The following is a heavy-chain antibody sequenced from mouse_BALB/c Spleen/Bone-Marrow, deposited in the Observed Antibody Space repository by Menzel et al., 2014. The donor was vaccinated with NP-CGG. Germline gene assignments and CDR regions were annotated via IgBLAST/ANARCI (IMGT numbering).Heavy chain of an antibody. Sequence: EVKLQESGPGLVKPSQTLSLSCSVTGDSITSGYWNWIRKFPGNKLEYMGYISYSGSTYYNPSLQSRITITRDTSNNQYYLQLNSVTTEDTATYYCASYYYGSSYAMDYWGQGTSVTVSS. CDR1: GDSITSGY. D-gene: IGHD1-1*01. V-gene: IGHV3-8*02. J-gene: IGHJ4*01. CDR3: ASYYYGSSYAMDY. CDR2: ISYSGST.